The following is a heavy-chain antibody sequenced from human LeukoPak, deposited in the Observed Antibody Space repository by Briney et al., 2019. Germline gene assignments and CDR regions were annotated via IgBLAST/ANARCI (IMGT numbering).Heavy chain of an antibody. J-gene: IGHJ5*02. CDR2: IYYSGST. V-gene: IGHV4-59*01. Sequence: PSETLSLTCTVSGGSISSYYWSWIRQPPGKGLEWIGYIYYSGSTNYNPSLKSRVTISVDTSKNQFSLKLTSVAAADTAVYFCARGGYYGSGNDFRFDPWGQGTLVTVSS. CDR3: ARGGYYGSGNDFRFDP. CDR1: GGSISSYY. D-gene: IGHD3-10*01.